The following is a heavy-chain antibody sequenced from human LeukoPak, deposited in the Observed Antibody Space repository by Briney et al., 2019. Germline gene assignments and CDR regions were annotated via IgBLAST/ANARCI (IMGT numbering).Heavy chain of an antibody. CDR1: GGSISSSSYY. J-gene: IGHJ4*02. Sequence: SETLSLTCTVSGGSISSSSYYWGWIRQPPGEGLEWIGSIYYSGITYYNPSLKSRVTISVDTSKNQFSLKLSSVTAADTAVYYCARGYYYDSSGYFSPRNDYWGQGTLVTVSS. V-gene: IGHV4-39*07. CDR3: ARGYYYDSSGYFSPRNDY. CDR2: IYYSGIT. D-gene: IGHD3-22*01.